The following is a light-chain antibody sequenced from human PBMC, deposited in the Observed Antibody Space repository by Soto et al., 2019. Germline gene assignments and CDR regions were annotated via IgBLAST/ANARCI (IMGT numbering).Light chain of an antibody. Sequence: EIVLTQSPAILSVSRGERATLSCRASQSISRSLAWYQQKPGQAPRLLISDASTRATGIPARFSGSGSGTEFTLTISSLQSEDFALYYCHQYNSWPPGTFGQGTKVDNK. V-gene: IGKV3-15*01. CDR1: QSISRS. CDR2: DAS. J-gene: IGKJ2*01. CDR3: HQYNSWPPGT.